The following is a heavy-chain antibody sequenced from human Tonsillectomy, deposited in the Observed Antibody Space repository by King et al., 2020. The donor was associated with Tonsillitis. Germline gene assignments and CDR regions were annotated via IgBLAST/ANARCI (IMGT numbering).Heavy chain of an antibody. CDR3: ARDRDRGYGNLDY. D-gene: IGHD3-10*01. V-gene: IGHV3-66*01. J-gene: IGHJ4*02. CDR2: IHTSGNT. Sequence: QLVESGGGLVQPGGSLRLSCAASGFPVSSNYMSWVRQAPGKGLEWVSVIHTSGNTFYADSVKGRFTISRDNSKNTLYLQMNSLRAEDTAVYYCARDRDRGYGNLDYWGQGTLVTVSS. CDR1: GFPVSSNY.